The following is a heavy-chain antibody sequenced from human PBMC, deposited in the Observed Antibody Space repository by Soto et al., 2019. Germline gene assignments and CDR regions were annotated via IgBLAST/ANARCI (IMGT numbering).Heavy chain of an antibody. Sequence: ASVKVSCKASGGTFSSYAVSWVRQAPGQGLEWMGGIIPIFGTANYAQKFQGRVTITADESTSTAYMELSSLRSEDTAVYYCARNEQLVPDAFDIWGQGTMVTVSS. CDR2: IIPIFGTA. V-gene: IGHV1-69*13. J-gene: IGHJ3*02. CDR3: ARNEQLVPDAFDI. D-gene: IGHD6-6*01. CDR1: GGTFSSYA.